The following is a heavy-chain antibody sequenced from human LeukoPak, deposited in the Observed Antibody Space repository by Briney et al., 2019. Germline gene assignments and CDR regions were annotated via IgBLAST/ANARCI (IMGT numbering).Heavy chain of an antibody. CDR1: GFTYSSYW. V-gene: IGHV3-7*01. D-gene: IGHD3-22*01. J-gene: IGHJ6*02. CDR3: ARDLYYYDSSGYGGYYYYYGMDV. CDR2: IKQDGREK. Sequence: PGGSLRLSCAASGFTYSSYWMSWVRQVPGKGLEWVANIKQDGREKYYVDSVKGRFTISRDNAKNSLYLQMNSLRAEDTAVYYCARDLYYYDSSGYGGYYYYYGMDVWGQGTTVTVSS.